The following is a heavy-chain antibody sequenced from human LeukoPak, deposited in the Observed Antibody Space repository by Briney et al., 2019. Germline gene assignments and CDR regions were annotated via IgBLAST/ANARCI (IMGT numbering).Heavy chain of an antibody. CDR2: INHSGST. V-gene: IGHV4-34*01. CDR1: GGSFSGYY. J-gene: IGHJ4*02. CDR3: ARASAARLFDY. Sequence: PSETLSLTCAVYGGSFSGYYWSWIRQPPGKGLEWIGEINHSGSTNYNPSLKSRVTISVDTSKNQFSLKLSSVTAADTAVYYCARASAARLFDYWGQGTLVTVSS. D-gene: IGHD6-6*01.